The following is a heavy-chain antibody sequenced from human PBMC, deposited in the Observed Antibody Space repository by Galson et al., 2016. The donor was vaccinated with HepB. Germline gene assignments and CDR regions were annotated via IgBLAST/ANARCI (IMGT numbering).Heavy chain of an antibody. D-gene: IGHD4-17*01. CDR3: ARDSSLRSKWPYCMDV. J-gene: IGHJ6*02. CDR2: IIPIFDTA. Sequence: SVKVSCKASRGTFSSYAISWVRQAPGQGLEWMGGIIPIFDTANYAQKFQGRVTITTDESTSTAYMELSSLKSEDTAVYYCARDSSLRSKWPYCMDVWGQGTSVTVSS. V-gene: IGHV1-69*05. CDR1: RGTFSSYA.